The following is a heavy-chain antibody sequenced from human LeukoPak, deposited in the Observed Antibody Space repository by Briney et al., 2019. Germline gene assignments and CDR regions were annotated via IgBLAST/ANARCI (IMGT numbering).Heavy chain of an antibody. D-gene: IGHD3-22*01. J-gene: IGHJ2*01. CDR2: IYYSGST. CDR1: GGSISSSSYY. Sequence: KPSETLSLTCTVSGGSISSSSYYWGWIRQPPRKGLEWIGSIYYSGSTYYNPSLKSRVTISVDTSKNQFSLKLSSVTAADTAVYYCARDLIGSYYDSSGYITWYFDLWGRGTLVTVSS. CDR3: ARDLIGSYYDSSGYITWYFDL. V-gene: IGHV4-39*07.